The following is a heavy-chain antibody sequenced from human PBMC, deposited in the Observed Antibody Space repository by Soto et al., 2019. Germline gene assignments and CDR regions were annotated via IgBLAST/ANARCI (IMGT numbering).Heavy chain of an antibody. CDR1: GFTFTSYG. V-gene: IGHV3-30*03. Sequence: AHLVESVGGVVQPGRSLRLSCAASGFTFTSYGMHWVRQAPGTRLEWVAVISYDGGLQHYADSVKGRLTISRDNSKNMVHLQMNSLRAEDTAVYYCVSDRGYGHASVPYSWGQGTLVSVSS. D-gene: IGHD3-10*01. CDR2: ISYDGGLQ. CDR3: VSDRGYGHASVPYS. J-gene: IGHJ4*02.